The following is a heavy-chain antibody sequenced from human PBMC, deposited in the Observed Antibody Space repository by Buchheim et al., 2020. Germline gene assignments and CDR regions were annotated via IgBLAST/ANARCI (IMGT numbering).Heavy chain of an antibody. CDR1: GFTFSSYA. D-gene: IGHD5-12*01. J-gene: IGHJ4*02. Sequence: EVQLLESGGGLVQPGGSLRLSCAASGFTFSSYAMSLVRQAPGKGLEWVSTVTGSGDSTYYADSVKGRFTISRDNSKNTLYLQMNSLRAEDTALYYCAKAGGFYSGYDYYWGQGTL. CDR3: AKAGGFYSGYDYY. CDR2: VTGSGDST. V-gene: IGHV3-23*01.